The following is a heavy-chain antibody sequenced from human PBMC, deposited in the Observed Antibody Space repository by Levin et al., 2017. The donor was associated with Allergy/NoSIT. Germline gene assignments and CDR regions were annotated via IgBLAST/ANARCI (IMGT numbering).Heavy chain of an antibody. D-gene: IGHD6-6*01. V-gene: IGHV3-21*01. J-gene: IGHJ3*02. CDR2: ISSSSSYI. CDR1: GFTFSSYS. Sequence: GESLKISCAASGFTFSSYSMNWVRQAPGKGLEWVSSISSSSSYIYYADSVKGRFTIPRDNAKNSLYLQMNSLRAEDTAVYYCARESTADAFDIWGQGTMVTVSS. CDR3: ARESTADAFDI.